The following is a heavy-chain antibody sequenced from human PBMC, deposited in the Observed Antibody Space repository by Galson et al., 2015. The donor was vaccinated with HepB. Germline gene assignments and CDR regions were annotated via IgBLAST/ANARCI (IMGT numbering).Heavy chain of an antibody. D-gene: IGHD6-19*01. Sequence: SLRLSCAASGFTFSSYAMHWVRQAPGKGLEWVAVISYDGSNKYYADSVKGRFTISRDNSKNTLYLQMNSRRAEDTAVYYCAREMEGGSSGWYADAFDIWGQGTMVTVSS. CDR1: GFTFSSYA. CDR2: ISYDGSNK. CDR3: AREMEGGSSGWYADAFDI. J-gene: IGHJ3*02. V-gene: IGHV3-30*04.